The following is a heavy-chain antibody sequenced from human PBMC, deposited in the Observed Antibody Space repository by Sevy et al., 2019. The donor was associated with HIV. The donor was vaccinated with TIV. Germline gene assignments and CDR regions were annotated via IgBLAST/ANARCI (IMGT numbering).Heavy chain of an antibody. D-gene: IGHD3-16*01. V-gene: IGHV4-59*08. CDR3: AGGNGGGRGYS. Sequence: SETLSLTCTVSGGSITSLYWGWIRQPPGKGLEWIANIYYNGNTNYNPSLKSRVTISLDTSKNQFSLRLSSVTAADTAIYYCAGGNGGGRGYSWGQGTLVTVSS. CDR2: IYYNGNT. CDR1: GGSITSLY. J-gene: IGHJ4*02.